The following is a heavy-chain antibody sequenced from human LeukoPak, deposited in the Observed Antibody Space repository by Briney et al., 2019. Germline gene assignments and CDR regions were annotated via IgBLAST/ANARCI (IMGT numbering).Heavy chain of an antibody. D-gene: IGHD6-13*01. J-gene: IGHJ4*02. CDR3: ATIALPGMFAGYLDY. V-gene: IGHV1-2*02. Sequence: ASVKVSCKASGYTFTAYYMYWVRQAPGQGLEWMGWINPDSAGTNVAQKFQGRVTMTRDTSISTAYMELSRLRSDDTAVYYCATIALPGMFAGYLDYWGQGTLVTVSS. CDR1: GYTFTAYY. CDR2: INPDSAGT.